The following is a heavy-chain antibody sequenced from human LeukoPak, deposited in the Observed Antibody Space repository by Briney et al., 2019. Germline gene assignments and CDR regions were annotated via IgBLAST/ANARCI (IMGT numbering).Heavy chain of an antibody. CDR1: GFTFSSYG. V-gene: IGHV3-30*18. Sequence: GGSLRLSCAASGFTFSSYGMHWVRQAPGKGLEWVAVMSYDGSNKYYADSVKGRFTISRDNSKNTLYLQMNSLRAEDTAVYYCAKDRIAVAGIFDYWGQGTLVTVSS. CDR3: AKDRIAVAGIFDY. J-gene: IGHJ4*02. D-gene: IGHD6-19*01. CDR2: MSYDGSNK.